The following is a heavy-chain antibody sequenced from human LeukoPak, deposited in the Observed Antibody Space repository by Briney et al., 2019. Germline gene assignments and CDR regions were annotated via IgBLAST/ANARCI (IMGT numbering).Heavy chain of an antibody. CDR3: ARPTGNYGDYSDAFDI. CDR2: IYYSGST. D-gene: IGHD4-17*01. Sequence: SETLSLTCTVSGGSISSYYWSWIRQPPGKGLEWIGYIYYSGSTNYNPSLKSRVTISVDTSKNQFSLKLSSVTAADTAVYYCARPTGNYGDYSDAFDIWGQGTMVTVSS. V-gene: IGHV4-59*12. CDR1: GGSISSYY. J-gene: IGHJ3*02.